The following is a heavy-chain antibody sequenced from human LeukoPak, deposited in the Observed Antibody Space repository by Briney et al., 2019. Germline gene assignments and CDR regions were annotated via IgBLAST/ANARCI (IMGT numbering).Heavy chain of an antibody. V-gene: IGHV1-18*01. D-gene: IGHD6-13*01. CDR3: ARVYSSSWSDFDY. CDR1: GDTLTTYS. J-gene: IGHJ4*02. CDR2: ISAYNGNT. Sequence: ASVKVSCKASGDTLTTYSISWVRQAPGQGLEWMGWISAYNGNTNYAQKLQGRVTMTTDTSTSTAYMELRSLRSDDTAVYYCARVYSSSWSDFDYWGQGTLVTVSS.